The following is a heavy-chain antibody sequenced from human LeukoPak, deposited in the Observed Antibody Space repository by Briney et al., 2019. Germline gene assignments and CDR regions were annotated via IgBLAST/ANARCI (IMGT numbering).Heavy chain of an antibody. CDR3: ARDFSFSNYWFDP. D-gene: IGHD4-11*01. CDR1: GGTFSSYA. V-gene: IGHV1-69*13. Sequence: ASVKVSCKASGGTFSSYAISWVRQAPGQGLEWMGGIIPIFGTANYAQKFRGRVTITADESTSTAYMELSSLRSEDTAVYYCARDFSFSNYWFDPWGQGTLVTVSS. J-gene: IGHJ5*02. CDR2: IIPIFGTA.